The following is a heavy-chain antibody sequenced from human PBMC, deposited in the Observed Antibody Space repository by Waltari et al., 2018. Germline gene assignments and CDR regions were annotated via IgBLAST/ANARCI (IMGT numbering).Heavy chain of an antibody. V-gene: IGHV4-61*02. CDR2: IYTSGST. D-gene: IGHD2-21*01. CDR3: ARDRGGDFDY. CDR1: GGSISSGSYY. J-gene: IGHJ4*02. Sequence: QVQLQESGPGLVKPSQTLSLTCTVSGGSISSGSYYWSWIRQPAGKGLEWIGRIYTSGSTNYNPSLKSRVTISVDTSKNQCSLKLSSVTAADTAVYYCARDRGGDFDYWGQGTLVTVSS.